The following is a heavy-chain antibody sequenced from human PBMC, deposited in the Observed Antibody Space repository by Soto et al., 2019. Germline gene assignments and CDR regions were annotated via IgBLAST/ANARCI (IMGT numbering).Heavy chain of an antibody. D-gene: IGHD3-16*02. CDR3: AREGHYDYIWGSYRFIDY. CDR2: ISSSGSTI. V-gene: IGHV3-11*01. J-gene: IGHJ4*02. Sequence: QVQLVESGGGLVKPGGSLRLSCAASGFTFSDYYMSWIRQAPGKGLEWVPYISSSGSTIYYADSVKGRFTISRDNAKNSLYLQMNSLRAEDTAVYYSAREGHYDYIWGSYRFIDYWGQGTLVTVSS. CDR1: GFTFSDYY.